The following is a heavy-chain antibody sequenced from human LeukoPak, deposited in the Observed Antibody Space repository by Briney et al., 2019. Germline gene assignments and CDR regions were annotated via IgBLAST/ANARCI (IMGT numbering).Heavy chain of an antibody. CDR3: ARGNYYGSGSYPQFDY. D-gene: IGHD3-10*01. Sequence: SETLSLTCAVSGDSISSGGHSRTWIRQPPGKGLEWIGYSFHSGSTYYNPSLRSRVTISVDRSNNQFSLKLSFVTAADTAVYYCARGNYYGSGSYPQFDYWGQGTLVTVSS. J-gene: IGHJ4*02. CDR2: SFHSGST. V-gene: IGHV4-30-2*01. CDR1: GDSISSGGHS.